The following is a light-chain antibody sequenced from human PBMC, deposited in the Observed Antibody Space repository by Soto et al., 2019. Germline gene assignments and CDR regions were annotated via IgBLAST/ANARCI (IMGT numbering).Light chain of an antibody. J-gene: IGKJ1*01. CDR1: QSVSNNY. CDR2: GAS. CDR3: LQYGRPHA. V-gene: IGKV3-20*01. Sequence: IVLTQSPGRVSVSXGERATLSCRASQSVSNNYLAWYQQKPGQAPRLLLYGASNRATGLPDRFSGGASGSVFTLAISLLAPEDFALYYCLQYGRPHAFGPGTKVDI.